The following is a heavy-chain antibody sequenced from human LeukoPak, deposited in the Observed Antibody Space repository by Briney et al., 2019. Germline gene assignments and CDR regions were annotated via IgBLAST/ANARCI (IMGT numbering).Heavy chain of an antibody. CDR1: GGSFSGYC. J-gene: IGHJ2*01. D-gene: IGHD5-24*01. V-gene: IGHV4-34*01. Sequence: SSETLSLTCAVYGGSFSGYCWSCIRQPPGKGLEWIGEINHSGSTNYNPSLKSRVTISVDTSKNQFSLKLSSVTAADTAVYYCARRLQSPKTRPHYWYFDLWGRGTLVTASS. CDR2: INHSGST. CDR3: ARRLQSPKTRPHYWYFDL.